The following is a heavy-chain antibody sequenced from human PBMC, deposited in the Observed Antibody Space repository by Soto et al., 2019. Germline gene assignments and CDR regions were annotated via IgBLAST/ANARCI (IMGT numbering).Heavy chain of an antibody. CDR2: ISYDGSNK. J-gene: IGHJ6*02. CDR1: GFTFSSYG. Sequence: GGSLRLSCAASGFTFSSYGMHWVRQAPGKGLEWVAVISYDGSNKYYADSVKGRLTISRDNSKNTLYLQMNSLRAEDTAVYYCAKDLGRYCSSTSCYANYYYGMDVWGQGTTVTVSS. CDR3: AKDLGRYCSSTSCYANYYYGMDV. D-gene: IGHD2-2*01. V-gene: IGHV3-30*18.